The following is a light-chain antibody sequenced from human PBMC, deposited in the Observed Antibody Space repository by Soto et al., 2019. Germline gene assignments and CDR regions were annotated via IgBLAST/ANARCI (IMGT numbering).Light chain of an antibody. V-gene: IGKV1-27*01. CDR2: AAS. CDR3: QKYNSAPYT. CDR1: QGISNY. J-gene: IGKJ2*01. Sequence: EIQMTQSPSSLSASVGDRVTITCRASQGISNYLAWYQQKPGKVPKLLIYAASTLQSGVPSRFSGSGSGTDFTLTISSLQPEDVATYYFQKYNSAPYTFGQGTNLEIK.